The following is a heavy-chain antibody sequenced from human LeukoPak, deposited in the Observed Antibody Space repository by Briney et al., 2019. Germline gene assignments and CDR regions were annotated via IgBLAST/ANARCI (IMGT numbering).Heavy chain of an antibody. J-gene: IGHJ3*02. CDR3: ARDPGLMDVRGAFDI. Sequence: PGGSLRLSCAASGFTVSSNYMSWVRQAPGKGLEWVSVIYSGGSTYYADSVKGRFTISRDNSKNTLYLQMNSLRAEDTAVYCCARDPGLMDVRGAFDIWGQGTMVTVSS. CDR2: IYSGGST. CDR1: GFTVSSNY. V-gene: IGHV3-53*01. D-gene: IGHD2-8*01.